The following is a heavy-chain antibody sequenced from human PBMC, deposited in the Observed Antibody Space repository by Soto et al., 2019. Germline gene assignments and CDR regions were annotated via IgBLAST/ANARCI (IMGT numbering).Heavy chain of an antibody. CDR2: IYYSGST. Sequence: PSETLSLTCTVSGGSVSSGSYYWSWIRQPPGKGLEWIGYIYYSGSTNYNPSLKSRVTISVDTSKNQFSLKLSSVTAADTAVYYCARGGMTYRYGYEDFDYWGQGTLVTVSS. V-gene: IGHV4-61*01. D-gene: IGHD5-18*01. CDR3: ARGGMTYRYGYEDFDY. J-gene: IGHJ4*02. CDR1: GGSVSSGSYY.